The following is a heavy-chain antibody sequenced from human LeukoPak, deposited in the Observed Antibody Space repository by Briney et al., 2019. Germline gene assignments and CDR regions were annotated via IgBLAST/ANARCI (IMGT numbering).Heavy chain of an antibody. V-gene: IGHV1-2*02. Sequence: GASLKVSCKASGYTFTGYIMHWVRQAPGQGLEWMGWINPNSGGTNYAQKFQGRVTMTRDTSISTAYMELSRLRSDDTAVYYCARVGGSNPYYHYYYMDVWGKGTTVTVSS. CDR2: INPNSGGT. J-gene: IGHJ6*03. CDR1: GYTFTGYI. CDR3: ARVGGSNPYYHYYYMDV. D-gene: IGHD4-11*01.